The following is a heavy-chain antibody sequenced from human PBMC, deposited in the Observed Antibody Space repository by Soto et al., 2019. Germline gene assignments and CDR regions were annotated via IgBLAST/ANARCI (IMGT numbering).Heavy chain of an antibody. Sequence: QVQLQESGPGLVKPSETLSLTCTVSGGSISGGVHSWSWIRQPPGKGLEWIGHIFDSGTTYYNPSLTRRLSLSVHTSKNQFSMRLSSVTAADTAVYYCATEIMPLTNDWYFDLWGRGTLVTVSS. V-gene: IGHV4-30-4*08. CDR2: IFDSGTT. CDR1: GGSISGGVHS. D-gene: IGHD2-8*01. J-gene: IGHJ2*01. CDR3: ATEIMPLTNDWYFDL.